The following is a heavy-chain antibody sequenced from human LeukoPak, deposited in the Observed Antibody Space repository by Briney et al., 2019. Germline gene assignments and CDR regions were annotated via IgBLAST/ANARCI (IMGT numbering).Heavy chain of an antibody. CDR3: ARDGPRSLYYFDY. V-gene: IGHV3-30*19. Sequence: PGGSLRLSCAASGFTFSSYGMHWVRQAPGKGLEWVAVISYDGSNKYYADSVKGRFTISRDNSKNTLYLQMNSLRAEDTAVYYCARDGPRSLYYFDYWGQGTLVTVSS. CDR1: GFTFSSYG. J-gene: IGHJ4*02. CDR2: ISYDGSNK.